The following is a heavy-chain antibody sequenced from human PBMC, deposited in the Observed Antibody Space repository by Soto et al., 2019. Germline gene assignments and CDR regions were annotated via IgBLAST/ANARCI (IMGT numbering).Heavy chain of an antibody. Sequence: GESLKISCKGSGYSFTSYWIGWVRQMPGKGLEWMGIIYPGDSDTRYSPSFQGQVTISADKSISTAYLQWSSLKASDTAMYYCARHEGYCSSTSCSGALYGMDVWGQGTTVTVSS. V-gene: IGHV5-51*01. CDR1: GYSFTSYW. CDR2: IYPGDSDT. D-gene: IGHD2-2*01. CDR3: ARHEGYCSSTSCSGALYGMDV. J-gene: IGHJ6*02.